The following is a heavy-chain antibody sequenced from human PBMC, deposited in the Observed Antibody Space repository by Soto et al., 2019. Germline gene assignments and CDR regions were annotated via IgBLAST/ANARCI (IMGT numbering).Heavy chain of an antibody. J-gene: IGHJ4*02. CDR2: ISDDGSNK. CDR1: GFTFSSYG. CDR3: AKEWVYDTSGWSFDY. Sequence: QVQLVESGGGVVQPGRSLRLSCAASGFTFSSYGMHWVRQAQGKGLEWVAVISDDGSNKYYADSLKGRFTISRDNSKNTLYLQMNSLRAEDTAVYYCAKEWVYDTSGWSFDYWGQGTLVTVSS. D-gene: IGHD3-22*01. V-gene: IGHV3-30*18.